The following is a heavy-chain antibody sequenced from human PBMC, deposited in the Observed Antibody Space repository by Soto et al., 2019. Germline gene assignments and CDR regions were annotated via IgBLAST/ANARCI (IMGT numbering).Heavy chain of an antibody. Sequence: SQTLSLTCAISGDSVSSNSAALNLSMQSPSRGLEWLGRTYYRSKWYNDYAVSVKSRITINPDTSKNQFSLQLNSVTPEDTAVYYCAREEVQFCSSTSCYMSYYYGMDVWGQGTTVTVSS. D-gene: IGHD2-2*02. J-gene: IGHJ6*02. CDR1: GDSVSSNSAA. CDR3: AREEVQFCSSTSCYMSYYYGMDV. V-gene: IGHV6-1*01. CDR2: TYYRSKWYN.